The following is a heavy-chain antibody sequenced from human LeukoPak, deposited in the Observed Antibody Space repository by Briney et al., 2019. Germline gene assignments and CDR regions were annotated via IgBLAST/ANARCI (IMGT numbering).Heavy chain of an antibody. CDR1: GFTFSTYT. J-gene: IGHJ4*02. CDR2: IIRSGTYI. CDR3: ARDPSPRDGFDY. Sequence: GGSLRLSCAASGFTFSTYTMNWLRQAPGKGLEWVSSIIRSGTYIYYADSVKGRFTISRDNAKNSLYLQMNSLSAEDTAVYYCARDPSPRDGFDYWGQGTLVTVSS. V-gene: IGHV3-21*01. D-gene: IGHD5-24*01.